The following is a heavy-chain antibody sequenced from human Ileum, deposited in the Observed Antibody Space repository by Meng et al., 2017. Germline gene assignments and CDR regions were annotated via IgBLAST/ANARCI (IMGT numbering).Heavy chain of an antibody. V-gene: IGHV4-39*07. CDR2: IHYSGDT. CDR3: ARTRTNRLGMDV. CDR1: GASISTTDYW. D-gene: IGHD1-14*01. J-gene: IGHJ6*02. Sequence: SETLSLTCTVSGASISTTDYWWDWIRQPPGKELEWIGSIHYSGDTYNNPSLKSRVTISVDTSKNNISLKLNSVTAADTAVYYCARTRTNRLGMDVWGQGNKVTVSS.